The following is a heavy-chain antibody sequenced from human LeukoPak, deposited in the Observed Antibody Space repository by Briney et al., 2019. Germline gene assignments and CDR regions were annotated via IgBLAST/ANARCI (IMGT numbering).Heavy chain of an antibody. CDR1: GFTFSSYA. V-gene: IGHV3-23*01. D-gene: IGHD3-3*01. J-gene: IGHJ4*02. CDR3: AKDRPLDYDFWCGYSTGWFDY. Sequence: GGSLRLSCAASGFTFSSYAMSWVRQAPGKGLEWVSAISGSGGSTYYADSVKGRFTISRDNSKNTLYLQMNSLRAEDTAVYYCAKDRPLDYDFWCGYSTGWFDYWGQGTLVTVSS. CDR2: ISGSGGST.